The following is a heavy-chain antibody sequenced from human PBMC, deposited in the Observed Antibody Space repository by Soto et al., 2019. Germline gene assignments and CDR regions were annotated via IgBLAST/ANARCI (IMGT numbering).Heavy chain of an antibody. J-gene: IGHJ3*01. CDR2: ISAYNGNR. CDR3: ASAYDVGSGYPGVLYAFDF. V-gene: IGHV1-18*01. CDR1: GNTFASNG. Sequence: SVKVSSKASGNTFASNGISWLRQAPGQGLEWMGWISAYNGNRNYAQKLQGRVTTTTDTSTSTAYMELRSLRSDDTAVYYCASAYDVGSGYPGVLYAFDFWGQGTMVTVSS. D-gene: IGHD3-3*01.